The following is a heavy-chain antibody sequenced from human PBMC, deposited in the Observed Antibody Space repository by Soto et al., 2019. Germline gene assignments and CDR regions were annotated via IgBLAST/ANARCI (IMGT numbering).Heavy chain of an antibody. CDR1: GGSFSGYY. D-gene: IGHD2-15*01. CDR3: ARSKGVVVVVAATRSHWFDP. CDR2: INHSGST. J-gene: IGHJ5*02. Sequence: SETLSLTCAVYGGSFSGYYWSWIRQPPGKGLEWIGEINHSGSTNYNPSLKSRVTISVDTFKNQFSLKLSSVTAADTAVYYCARSKGVVVVVAATRSHWFDPWGQGTLVTVS. V-gene: IGHV4-34*01.